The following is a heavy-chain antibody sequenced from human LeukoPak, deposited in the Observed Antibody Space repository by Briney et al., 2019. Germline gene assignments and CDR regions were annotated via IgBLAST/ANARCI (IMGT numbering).Heavy chain of an antibody. CDR2: ISGSGDST. D-gene: IGHD3-3*01. J-gene: IGHJ3*02. CDR3: TKGSVLTIFGMAWHAFDI. CDR1: GFTFRSFA. Sequence: GGSLRLSCAASGFTFRSFAVTWVRQAPGKGLEWVSVISGSGDSTYYADSVKGRFTISRDNSKNTLYLQMNSLRAEDTAIYYCTKGSVLTIFGMAWHAFDIWGQGTLVTVSP. V-gene: IGHV3-23*01.